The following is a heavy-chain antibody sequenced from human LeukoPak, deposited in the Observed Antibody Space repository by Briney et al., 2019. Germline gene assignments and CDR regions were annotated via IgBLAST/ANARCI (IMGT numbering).Heavy chain of an antibody. CDR3: ARIRRTYGDYNFDY. CDR2: IYDSGST. D-gene: IGHD4-17*01. V-gene: IGHV4-59*08. J-gene: IGHJ4*02. Sequence: PSETLSLTCAVSGGSINNYYWSWIRQPPGKGLEWIGYIYDSGSTSYNPSLKSRVTISVDTSKNQFSLKLSSVTAADTAVYSCARIRRTYGDYNFDYWGQGTLVTVSS. CDR1: GGSINNYY.